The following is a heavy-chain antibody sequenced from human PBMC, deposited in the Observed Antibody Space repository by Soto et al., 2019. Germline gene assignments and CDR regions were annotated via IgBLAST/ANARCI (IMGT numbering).Heavy chain of an antibody. D-gene: IGHD5-12*01. J-gene: IGHJ4*02. Sequence: ASVKVSCKTSGGTFSTSTSTWVRQAPGQGLEWMGRTIPLLNVADYAQDFQGRLTITADRSTSTTYMELTSLTSKDTAVYYCARDSPIGSTFSGYDAIDSSGQGTLVTVSS. CDR2: TIPLLNVA. V-gene: IGHV1-69*04. CDR1: GGTFSTST. CDR3: ARDSPIGSTFSGYDAIDS.